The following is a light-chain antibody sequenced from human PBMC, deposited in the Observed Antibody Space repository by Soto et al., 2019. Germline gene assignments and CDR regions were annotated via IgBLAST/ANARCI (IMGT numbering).Light chain of an antibody. J-gene: IGLJ2*01. CDR2: DDS. V-gene: IGLV3-21*02. Sequence: SYELTQPTSVSVAPGQTARITCAGNNMGSKSVHWYQQKPGQAPVLVVYDDSDRPSGIPERFSGSISGNTATLTIRRVEAGDEADFYCQVWDSGSDHVVFGGGTKLTVL. CDR1: NMGSKS. CDR3: QVWDSGSDHVV.